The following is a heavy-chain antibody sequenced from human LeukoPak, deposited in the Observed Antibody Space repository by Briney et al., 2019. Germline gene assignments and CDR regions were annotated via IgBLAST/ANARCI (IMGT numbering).Heavy chain of an antibody. Sequence: ASVKVSCKASGYTFTDYYMHWVRQAPGQGLEWMGWIKPDSGDTHYVQKFQGRVTMTRDTSITTAYMGLRLSSDDTAVYYCARFDQDWGTFDYWGQGTVVTVSS. V-gene: IGHV1-2*02. J-gene: IGHJ4*02. CDR1: GYTFTDYY. D-gene: IGHD7-27*01. CDR2: IKPDSGDT. CDR3: ARFDQDWGTFDY.